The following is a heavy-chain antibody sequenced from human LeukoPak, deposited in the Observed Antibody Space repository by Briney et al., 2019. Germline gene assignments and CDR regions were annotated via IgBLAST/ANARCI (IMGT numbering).Heavy chain of an antibody. D-gene: IGHD3-10*01. CDR3: ARENRITYAFDI. CDR1: GGPISSSSYY. Sequence: SETLSLTCTVSGGPISSSSYYWGWIRQPPGKGLEWIGSIYYSGSTYYNPSLKSRVTISVDTSKNQFSLKLSSVTAADTAVYYCARENRITYAFDIWGQGTMVTVSS. J-gene: IGHJ3*02. CDR2: IYYSGST. V-gene: IGHV4-39*07.